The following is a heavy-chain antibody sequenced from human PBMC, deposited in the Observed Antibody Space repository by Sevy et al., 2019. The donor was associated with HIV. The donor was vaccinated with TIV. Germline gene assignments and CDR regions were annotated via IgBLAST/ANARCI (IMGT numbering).Heavy chain of an antibody. J-gene: IGHJ4*02. CDR1: GFGLSNHA. Sequence: GGSLRLACAASGFGLSNHAMIWVRLAPGKGLEWVAGISYDARKKDYADSVRGRFTISRDDSKNTLYLQMNSLTTEDTAVYYCARLVGYCSGGRCSIIDFWGQGTLVTVSS. V-gene: IGHV3-30*01. D-gene: IGHD2-15*01. CDR2: ISYDARKK. CDR3: ARLVGYCSGGRCSIIDF.